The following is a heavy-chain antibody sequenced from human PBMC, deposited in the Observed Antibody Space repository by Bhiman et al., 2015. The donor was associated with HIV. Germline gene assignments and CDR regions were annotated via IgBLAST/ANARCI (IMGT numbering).Heavy chain of an antibody. CDR1: GFTFSSHS. V-gene: IGHV3-21*03. D-gene: IGHD1-7*01. Sequence: EVQLVESGGGLVKPGGSLRLSCAASGFTFSSHSMTWVRQAPGKGLEWVSSITSSSRYIQYADSVKGRFTISRDNAKNSLYLQMNSLRAEDTAVFYCARDRPYNWNWGGYFYGLDVWGPRGPRSPSPQ. CDR3: ARDRPYNWNWGGYFYGLDV. J-gene: IGHJ6*01. CDR2: ITSSSRYI.